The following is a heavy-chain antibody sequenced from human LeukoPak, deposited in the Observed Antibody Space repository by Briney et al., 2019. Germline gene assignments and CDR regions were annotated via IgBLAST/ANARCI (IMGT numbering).Heavy chain of an antibody. V-gene: IGHV4-34*01. D-gene: IGHD3-9*01. CDR1: GFTFSSYA. Sequence: PGGSLRLSCAASGFTFSSYAMSWVRQPPGKGLEWIGEINHSGSTNYNPSLKSRVTISVDTSKNQFSLKLSSVTAADTAVYYCARICYDILTREPGFDPWGQGTLVTVSS. CDR3: ARICYDILTREPGFDP. CDR2: INHSGST. J-gene: IGHJ5*02.